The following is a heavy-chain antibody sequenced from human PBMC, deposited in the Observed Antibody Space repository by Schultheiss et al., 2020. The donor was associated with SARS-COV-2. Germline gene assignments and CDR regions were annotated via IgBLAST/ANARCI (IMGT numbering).Heavy chain of an antibody. D-gene: IGHD3-22*01. V-gene: IGHV3-23*01. Sequence: GGSLRLSCAASGFTFSSYAMSWVRQAPGKGLEWVSTISGSGGSTYCADSVKGRFTISRDNSKNTLNLQMTSLRAEDTAVYYCAKADRYYYDSSGPFRYWGQGTLVTVSS. CDR2: ISGSGGST. CDR3: AKADRYYYDSSGPFRY. J-gene: IGHJ4*02. CDR1: GFTFSSYA.